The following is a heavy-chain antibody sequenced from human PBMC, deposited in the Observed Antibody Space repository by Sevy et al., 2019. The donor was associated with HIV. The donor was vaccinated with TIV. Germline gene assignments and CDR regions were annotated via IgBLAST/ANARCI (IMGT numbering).Heavy chain of an antibody. CDR2: ISSGSSYI. CDR1: GFTFSYYT. J-gene: IGHJ6*02. D-gene: IGHD3-10*01. CDR3: AGDRDYYGSGTFDA. Sequence: GGSLRLSCAASGFTFSYYTMNWVRQAPGKGLEWVTYISSGSSYISYTDSVKGGFTISRDNAKNSLYLQMNSLRPEDTAVFFCAGDRDYYGSGTFDAWGQGTTVTVSS. V-gene: IGHV3-21*06.